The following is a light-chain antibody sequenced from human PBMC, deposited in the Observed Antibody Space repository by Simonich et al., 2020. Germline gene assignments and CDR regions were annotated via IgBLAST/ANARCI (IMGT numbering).Light chain of an antibody. CDR1: QSISSY. J-gene: IGKJ3*01. CDR2: AAT. Sequence: DIQMTQSPSSLSASVGDRVTITCRANQSISSYLNWYQPKPGKAPKILIYAATSLQSWVPSRFSGSGSGTDFTLTISSLQPENFATYYCQQSYSTPFTFGPGTKVDIK. V-gene: IGKV1-39*01. CDR3: QQSYSTPFT.